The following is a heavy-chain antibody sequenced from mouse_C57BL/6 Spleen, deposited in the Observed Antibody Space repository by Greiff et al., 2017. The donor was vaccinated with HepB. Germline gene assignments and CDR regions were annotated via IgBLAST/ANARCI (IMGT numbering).Heavy chain of an antibody. CDR1: GYSITSGYY. V-gene: IGHV3-6*01. CDR3: ARARWDVYYFDY. D-gene: IGHD4-1*01. Sequence: EVQVVESGPGLVKPSQSLSLTCSVTGYSITSGYYWNWIRQFPGNKLEWMGYISYDGSNNYNPSLKNRISITRDTSKNQFFLKLNSVTTEDTATYYCARARWDVYYFDYWGQGTTLTVSS. J-gene: IGHJ2*01. CDR2: ISYDGSN.